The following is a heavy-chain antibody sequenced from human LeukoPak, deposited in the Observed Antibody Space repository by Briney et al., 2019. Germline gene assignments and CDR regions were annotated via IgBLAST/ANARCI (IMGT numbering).Heavy chain of an antibody. J-gene: IGHJ3*02. CDR2: INPNSGGT. Sequence: ASVKVSCKASGYTFTGYYMHWVRQAPGHGLEWMGWINPNSGGTNYAQKFQGRVTMTRDTSISTAYMELSRLRSDDMAVYYCARDSSGQRDAFDIWGQGTMVTVSS. CDR3: ARDSSGQRDAFDI. D-gene: IGHD3-22*01. CDR1: GYTFTGYY. V-gene: IGHV1-2*02.